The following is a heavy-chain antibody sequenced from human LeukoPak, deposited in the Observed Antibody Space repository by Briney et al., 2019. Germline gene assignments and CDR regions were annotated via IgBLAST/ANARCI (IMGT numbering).Heavy chain of an antibody. CDR1: SGSVSSDNYY. CDR2: VYYSGST. CDR3: ATMTAGRGYSGYDSDY. Sequence: PSETLSLTCTVSSGSVSSDNYYWSWIRQPPGKGLEWIGYVYYSGSTDYNPSLKSRVTISVDTSKNQFSLKLSAVTAADTAVYYCATMTAGRGYSGYDSDYWGQGTLVTVSA. D-gene: IGHD5-12*01. V-gene: IGHV4-61*01. J-gene: IGHJ4*02.